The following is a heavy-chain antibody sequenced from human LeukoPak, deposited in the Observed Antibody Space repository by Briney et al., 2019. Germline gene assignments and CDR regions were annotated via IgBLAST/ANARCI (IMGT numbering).Heavy chain of an antibody. CDR1: GYTFTGYY. D-gene: IGHD1-1*01. CDR2: INPDSGGT. Sequence: GASVKVSCKASGYTFTGYYMHWVRQAPGQGLEWMGWINPDSGGTNYAQQFQGRVTMTRDTSISTAYMELSRLRSDDTAVYYCARDPPRTHYGPATTTAYWGQGTLVTVSS. J-gene: IGHJ4*02. V-gene: IGHV1-2*02. CDR3: ARDPPRTHYGPATTTAY.